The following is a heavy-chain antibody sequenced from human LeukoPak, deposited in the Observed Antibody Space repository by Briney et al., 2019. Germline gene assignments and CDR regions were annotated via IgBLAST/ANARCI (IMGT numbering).Heavy chain of an antibody. CDR3: ASLDTLRYAFDI. Sequence: PSETLSLTCTVSGGSIRSSYYYWGWIRQPPGKGLEWIGSIYDSGSTYYNPSLKSRVTISVDTSKNQFSLKLNSVTAADTAVYYCASLDTLRYAFDIWGQGTMVTVSS. CDR2: IYDSGST. CDR1: GGSIRSSYYY. J-gene: IGHJ3*02. D-gene: IGHD4-17*01. V-gene: IGHV4-39*01.